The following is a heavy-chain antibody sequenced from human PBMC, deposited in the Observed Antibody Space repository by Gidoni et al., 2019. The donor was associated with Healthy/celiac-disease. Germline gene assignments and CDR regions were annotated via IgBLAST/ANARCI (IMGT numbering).Heavy chain of an antibody. CDR1: GGSISSGGYY. CDR3: ARPHRGSSGYEDAFDI. J-gene: IGHJ3*02. CDR2: IYYSGST. V-gene: IGHV4-31*03. Sequence: QVQLQESGPGLVKPSQTLSLTCTVSGGSISSGGYYWSWIRQHPGQGLEWIGYIYYSGSTYYNPSLKSRVTISVDTSKNQFSLKLSSVTAADTAVYYCARPHRGSSGYEDAFDIWGQGTMVTVSS. D-gene: IGHD3-22*01.